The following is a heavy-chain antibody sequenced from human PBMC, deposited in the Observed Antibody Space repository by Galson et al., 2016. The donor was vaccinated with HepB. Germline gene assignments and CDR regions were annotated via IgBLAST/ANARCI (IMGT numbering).Heavy chain of an antibody. CDR2: IYYSGNT. CDR3: ARNNSGWYTFAS. D-gene: IGHD6-19*01. Sequence: SETLSLTCIVSGGSINNDTHCWGWIRQPPGKGLEWIGSIYYSGNTHYNPSLNSRVTISVDTSKNQFSLRLTSVTASEPAIYYCARNNSGWYTFASWGQGTLVTVSS. V-gene: IGHV4-39*01. CDR1: GGSINNDTHC. J-gene: IGHJ5*01.